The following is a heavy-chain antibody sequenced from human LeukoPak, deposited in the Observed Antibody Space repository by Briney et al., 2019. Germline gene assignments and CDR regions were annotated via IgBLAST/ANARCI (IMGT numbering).Heavy chain of an antibody. CDR3: ARLKYSSSSADFDY. D-gene: IGHD6-6*01. V-gene: IGHV5-51*01. Sequence: GESLKISCQGSGFIFSSYWIGWVRQMPGKGLEWMGIIYPDDSDTRYSPSFQGQVIISADKSISTAYLQWTSLKASDTAMYYCARLKYSSSSADFDYWGQGTLVTVSS. CDR2: IYPDDSDT. CDR1: GFIFSSYW. J-gene: IGHJ4*02.